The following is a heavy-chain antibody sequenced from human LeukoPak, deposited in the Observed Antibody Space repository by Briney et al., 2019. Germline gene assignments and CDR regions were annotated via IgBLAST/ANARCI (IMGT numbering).Heavy chain of an antibody. V-gene: IGHV1-2*02. D-gene: IGHD1-26*01. CDR2: INPNSGGT. J-gene: IGHJ4*02. CDR1: GYTFTGYY. Sequence: ASVKVSCKASGYTFTGYYMHWVRQAPGQGLEWMGWINPNSGGTNYAQKFQGRVTMTRDTSISTAYMELSRLRSDDTAVYYCARDIVGDYYFDYWGQGTLVIVSS. CDR3: ARDIVGDYYFDY.